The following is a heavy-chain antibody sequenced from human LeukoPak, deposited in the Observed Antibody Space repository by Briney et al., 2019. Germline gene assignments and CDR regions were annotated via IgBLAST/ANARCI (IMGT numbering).Heavy chain of an antibody. CDR3: ATDLDRGYYGSGSYYNFDY. CDR1: GFTFDDYA. J-gene: IGHJ4*02. Sequence: QPGGSLRLSCAASGFTFDDYAMHWVRQAPGKGLEWVSLISWDGGSTYYADSVKGRFTISRDNSKNSLYLQMNSLRAEDTALYYCATDLDRGYYGSGSYYNFDYWGQGTLVTVSS. V-gene: IGHV3-43D*03. CDR2: ISWDGGST. D-gene: IGHD3-10*01.